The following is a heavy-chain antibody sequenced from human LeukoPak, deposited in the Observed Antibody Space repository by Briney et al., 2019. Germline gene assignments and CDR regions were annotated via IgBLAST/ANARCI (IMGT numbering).Heavy chain of an antibody. D-gene: IGHD3-22*01. CDR2: ISYDGSNK. Sequence: PGGSLRLSCAASGFTFSSYAMHWVRQAPGKGLEWVAVISYDGSNKYYADSVKGRFTISRDNSKNTLHLQMNSLRAEDTAVYYCARGVDYYYDSSGYYKRFDYWGQGTLVTVSS. J-gene: IGHJ4*02. CDR3: ARGVDYYYDSSGYYKRFDY. V-gene: IGHV3-30*04. CDR1: GFTFSSYA.